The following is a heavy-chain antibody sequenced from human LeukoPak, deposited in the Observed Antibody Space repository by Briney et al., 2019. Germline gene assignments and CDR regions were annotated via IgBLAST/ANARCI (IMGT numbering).Heavy chain of an antibody. V-gene: IGHV1-8*01. CDR3: ARANPWSEWPGFYYYYYMDV. Sequence: ASVKVSRKASGYTFTRYDINGVREATRQGVERMVGMNPNRGNTGYAQQFQGRVTMTWNSSITTAYMERSILRSGDAAVYKCARANPWSEWPGFYYYYYMDVWGKATTVTVSS. CDR2: MNPNRGNT. CDR1: GYTFTRYD. D-gene: IGHD3-3*01. J-gene: IGHJ6*03.